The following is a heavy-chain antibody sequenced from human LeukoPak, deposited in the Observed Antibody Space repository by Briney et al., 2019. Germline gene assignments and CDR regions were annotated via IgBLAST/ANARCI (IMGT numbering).Heavy chain of an antibody. V-gene: IGHV4-39*01. CDR3: ATWRTAKTGFDY. D-gene: IGHD1-1*01. CDR1: GGSVSSSSYY. Sequence: PSETLSLTCTVSGGSVSSSSYYWAWIRQPPGKGLECIGCIYYSGSPYYNPSLKSRVTISVDTSKNQFSLRLSSVTAADTAVYYCATWRTAKTGFDYWGQGTLVTVSS. J-gene: IGHJ4*02. CDR2: IYYSGSP.